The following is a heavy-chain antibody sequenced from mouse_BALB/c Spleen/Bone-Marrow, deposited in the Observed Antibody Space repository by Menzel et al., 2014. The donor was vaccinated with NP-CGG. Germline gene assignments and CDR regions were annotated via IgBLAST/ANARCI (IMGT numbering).Heavy chain of an antibody. Sequence: GAELVKPGASVKLSCKTSGYTFTNYYIYWVKQRPGQGLEWIGEINPGNGGTNFNERFKSKATLTVDKSSTTAYILLTSLTSEDSAVYYCARGSPYWGQGTLVTVSA. CDR3: ARGSPY. J-gene: IGHJ3*01. V-gene: IGHV1S81*02. D-gene: IGHD6-2*01. CDR2: INPGNGGT. CDR1: GYTFTNYY.